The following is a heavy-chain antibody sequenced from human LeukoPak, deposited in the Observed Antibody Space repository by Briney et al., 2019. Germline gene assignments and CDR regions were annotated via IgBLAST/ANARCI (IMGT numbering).Heavy chain of an antibody. V-gene: IGHV3-23*01. CDR3: AKDPRRPYYYDSSGYAFDI. Sequence: GGSLRLSCAASGFTFSSYAMSWVRQAPGEGLEWVSAISGSGGSTYYADSVKGRFTISRDNSKNTLYLQMNSLRAEDTAVYYCAKDPRRPYYYDSSGYAFDIWGQGTMVTVSS. D-gene: IGHD3-22*01. CDR1: GFTFSSYA. J-gene: IGHJ3*02. CDR2: ISGSGGST.